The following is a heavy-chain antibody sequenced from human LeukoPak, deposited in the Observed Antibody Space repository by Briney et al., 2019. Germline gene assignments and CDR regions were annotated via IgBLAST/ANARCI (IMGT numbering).Heavy chain of an antibody. J-gene: IGHJ4*02. V-gene: IGHV1-2*04. CDR2: INPNSGGT. CDR1: GYTFTSNY. CDR3: ARARYYFDY. Sequence: RASVKVSCKASGYTFTSNYIHWVRQAPGQGLEWMGRINPNSGGTNYAQKFQGWVTMTRDTSISTAYMELSRLRSDDTAVYYCARARYYFDYWGQGTLVTVSS.